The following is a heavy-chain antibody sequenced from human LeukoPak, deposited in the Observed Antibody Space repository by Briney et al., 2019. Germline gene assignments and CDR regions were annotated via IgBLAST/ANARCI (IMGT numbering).Heavy chain of an antibody. J-gene: IGHJ4*02. V-gene: IGHV3-7*01. Sequence: GGSLRLSCAASGFTFSSHWMSWVRQAPGKGLEWVANIKEDGSQKNYVDSVKGRFTISRDNAKRSLYLQMISLRAEDTAVYYCARDRPSGSYDYWGQGALVTVSS. CDR1: GFTFSSHW. D-gene: IGHD1-26*01. CDR2: IKEDGSQK. CDR3: ARDRPSGSYDY.